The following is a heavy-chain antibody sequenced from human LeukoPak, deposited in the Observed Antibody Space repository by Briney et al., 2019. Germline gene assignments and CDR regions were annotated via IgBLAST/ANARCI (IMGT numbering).Heavy chain of an antibody. V-gene: IGHV4-34*01. CDR2: INHSGST. Sequence: SETLSLTCAVYGGSFSGYYWSWIRQPPGKGLEWIGEINHSGSTNYNPSLKSRVTISVDTSKNQFSLKLSSVTAADTAVYYCARGPGAELRYFDWLAPRAFDIWGQGTMVTVSS. CDR3: ARGPGAELRYFDWLAPRAFDI. D-gene: IGHD3-9*01. J-gene: IGHJ3*02. CDR1: GGSFSGYY.